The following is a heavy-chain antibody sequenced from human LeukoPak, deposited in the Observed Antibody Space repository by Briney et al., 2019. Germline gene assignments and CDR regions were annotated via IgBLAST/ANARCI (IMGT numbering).Heavy chain of an antibody. V-gene: IGHV4-59*01. Sequence: SETLSLTCTVSGGSISSYYWSWIRQPPGKGPEWIGYIYYSGSTNYNPSLKSRVTISVDTSKNQFSLKLSSVTAADTAVYYCASSPSYSGWYYFDYWGQGTLVTVSS. CDR1: GGSISSYY. D-gene: IGHD6-19*01. CDR2: IYYSGST. J-gene: IGHJ4*02. CDR3: ASSPSYSGWYYFDY.